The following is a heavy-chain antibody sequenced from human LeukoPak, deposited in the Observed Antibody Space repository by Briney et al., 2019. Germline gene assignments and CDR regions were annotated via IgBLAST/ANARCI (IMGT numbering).Heavy chain of an antibody. D-gene: IGHD6-6*01. J-gene: IGHJ5*02. CDR1: GGSISSYY. Sequence: SETLSLTCTVSGGSISSYYWSWIRQPPGKGLEWIGYIYTSGSTNYNPSLKSRVTISVDTSKNQFSLKLSSVTAADTAVYYCARHVLGGSSGNWFDPWGQGTLVTVSS. V-gene: IGHV4-4*09. CDR3: ARHVLGGSSGNWFDP. CDR2: IYTSGST.